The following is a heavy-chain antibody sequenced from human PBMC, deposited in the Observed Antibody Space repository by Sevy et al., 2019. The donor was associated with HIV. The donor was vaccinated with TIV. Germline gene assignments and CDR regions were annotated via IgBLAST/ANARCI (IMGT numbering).Heavy chain of an antibody. CDR2: IRSKAYGGTT. J-gene: IGHJ3*02. CDR3: TTSTIFGVVIDAFDI. D-gene: IGHD3-3*01. Sequence: GGSLRLSCTASGFTFGDYAMSWFRQAPGKGLEWVGFIRSKAYGGTTEYAASVKGRFTISRDDSKIIAYLQMNSLKTEETAVYYCTTSTIFGVVIDAFDIWGQGTMVTVSS. V-gene: IGHV3-49*03. CDR1: GFTFGDYA.